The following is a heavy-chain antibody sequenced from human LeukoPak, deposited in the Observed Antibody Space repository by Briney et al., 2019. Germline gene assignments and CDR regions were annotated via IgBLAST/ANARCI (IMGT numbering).Heavy chain of an antibody. CDR1: GGSFSGYY. CDR2: INHSGST. D-gene: IGHD2-15*01. Sequence: EPSETLSLTCAVYGGSFSGYYWSWIRQPPGKGLEWIGEINHSGSTNYNPSLKSRVTIPVDTSKNQFSLKLSSVTAADTAVYYCARGIGIGGYCSGGSCYNWGQGTLVTVSS. V-gene: IGHV4-34*01. J-gene: IGHJ4*02. CDR3: ARGIGIGGYCSGGSCYN.